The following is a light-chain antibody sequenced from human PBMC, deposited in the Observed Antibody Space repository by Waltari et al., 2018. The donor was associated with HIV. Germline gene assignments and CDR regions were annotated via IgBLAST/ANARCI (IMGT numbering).Light chain of an antibody. Sequence: ILLTQSPEILSSSPGARAPLSCRADRCVSLNYLAWYQQRPGQAPRLLIYNSSSRAVGVPDRFSASGSGTDFTLTVSRLEPEDFAVYYCQECVSSSWTFGQGTRVEVK. J-gene: IGKJ1*01. V-gene: IGKV3-20*01. CDR3: QECVSSSWT. CDR2: NSS. CDR1: RCVSLNY.